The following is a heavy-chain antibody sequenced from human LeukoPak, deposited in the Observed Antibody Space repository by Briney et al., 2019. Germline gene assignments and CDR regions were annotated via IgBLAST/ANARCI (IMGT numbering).Heavy chain of an antibody. CDR3: ARYDSSGYSPFDP. D-gene: IGHD3-22*01. Sequence: SETLSLTCTVSGGSISSSSSYWGWIRQPPGKGLEWIGSIYYSGSTYYNPSLKSRVTISVDTSKNQFSLKLSSVTAADTAVYYCARYDSSGYSPFDPWGQGTLVTVSS. V-gene: IGHV4-39*01. CDR1: GGSISSSSSY. J-gene: IGHJ5*02. CDR2: IYYSGST.